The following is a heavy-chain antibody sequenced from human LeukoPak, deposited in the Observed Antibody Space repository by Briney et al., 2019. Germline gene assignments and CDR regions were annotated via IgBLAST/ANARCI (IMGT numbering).Heavy chain of an antibody. D-gene: IGHD5-12*01. V-gene: IGHV3-33*01. CDR2: IWYDGSNK. Sequence: GGSLRLSCAASGFTFSSYGMHWVRQAPGKGLEWEAVIWYDGSNKYYADSVKGRFTISRDNSKNTLYLQMNSLRAEDTAVYYCARDPGYVYAFDIWGQGTMVTVSS. CDR3: ARDPGYVYAFDI. CDR1: GFTFSSYG. J-gene: IGHJ3*02.